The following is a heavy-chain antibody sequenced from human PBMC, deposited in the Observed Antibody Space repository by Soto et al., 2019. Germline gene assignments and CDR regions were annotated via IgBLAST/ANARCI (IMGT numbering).Heavy chain of an antibody. CDR1: GYTFTSYG. V-gene: IGHV1-18*01. D-gene: IGHD3-22*01. Sequence: ASVKVSCKASGYTFTSYGISWVRQAPGQGLDWMGWISAYNGNTNYAQKLQGRVTMTTDTSTSTAYMELRSLRSDDTAVYYCARGPPSYYDSSGYYKHFDYWGQGTLVTVSS. CDR2: ISAYNGNT. CDR3: ARGPPSYYDSSGYYKHFDY. J-gene: IGHJ4*02.